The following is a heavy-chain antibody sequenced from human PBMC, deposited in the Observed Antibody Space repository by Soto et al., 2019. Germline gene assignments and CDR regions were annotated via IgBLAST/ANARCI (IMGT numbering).Heavy chain of an antibody. CDR2: MYYTGIT. D-gene: IGHD2-21*02. J-gene: IGHJ3*02. CDR1: CGSMDSSNSY. CDR3: ARHLNHGGNYVDI. V-gene: IGHV4-39*01. Sequence: EALSLTCIDACGSMDSSNSYWGWIRQPPGKGREWVGSMYYTGITYHNPSLKSRVTISLDTSKNQFYLRLRSVTAADTAVYYWARHLNHGGNYVDIWGQGTMVT.